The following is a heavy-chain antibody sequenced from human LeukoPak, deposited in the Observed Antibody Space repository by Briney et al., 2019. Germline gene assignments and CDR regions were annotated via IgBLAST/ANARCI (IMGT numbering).Heavy chain of an antibody. CDR2: INSDGSST. J-gene: IGHJ4*02. CDR3: ARVDIGYDRSGYLQFDY. D-gene: IGHD3-22*01. CDR1: GFTFSSYW. V-gene: IGHV3-74*01. Sequence: PGGSLRLSCAASGFTFSSYWMHWVRQAPGKGLVWVSRINSDGSSTSYADSVKGRFTISRDNAKNTLYLQMNSLRAEDTAVYYCARVDIGYDRSGYLQFDYWGQGTLVTVSS.